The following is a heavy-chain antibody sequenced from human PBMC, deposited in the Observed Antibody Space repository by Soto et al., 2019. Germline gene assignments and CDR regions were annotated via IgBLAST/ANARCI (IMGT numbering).Heavy chain of an antibody. Sequence: VGSLRLSCAASGFTFSSYWMHWVRQAPGKGLVWVSRINSDGSSTSYADSVKGRFTISRDNAKNTLYLQMNSLRAEDTAVYYCARDQDSSSFYYGMDVWGQGTTVTVSS. CDR1: GFTFSSYW. CDR3: ARDQDSSSFYYGMDV. V-gene: IGHV3-74*01. CDR2: INSDGSST. J-gene: IGHJ6*02. D-gene: IGHD6-6*01.